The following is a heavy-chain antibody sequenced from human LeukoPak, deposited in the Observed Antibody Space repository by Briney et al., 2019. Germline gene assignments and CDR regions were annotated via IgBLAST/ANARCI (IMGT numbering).Heavy chain of an antibody. D-gene: IGHD1-1*01. CDR1: GFTFSSYS. Sequence: GGSLRLSCAASGFTFSSYSMNWVRQAPGKGLEWVSSISSSSSYIYYADSVEGRFTISRDNAKNSLYLQMNSLRAEDTAVYYCASVGYDSNWFDPWGQGTLVTVSS. CDR2: ISSSSSYI. CDR3: ASVGYDSNWFDP. J-gene: IGHJ5*02. V-gene: IGHV3-21*01.